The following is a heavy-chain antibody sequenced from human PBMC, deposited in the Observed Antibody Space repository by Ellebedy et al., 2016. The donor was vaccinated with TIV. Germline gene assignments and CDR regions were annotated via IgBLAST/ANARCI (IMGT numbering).Heavy chain of an antibody. CDR3: ARALDFRDYGGNVYYYGMDV. Sequence: SETLSLXXTVSGGSISSSSYYWGWIRQPPGKGLEWIGSIYYSGSTYYNPSLKSRVTISVDTSKNQFSLKLSSVTAADTAVYYCARALDFRDYGGNVYYYGMDVWGQGTTVTVSS. CDR1: GGSISSSSYY. J-gene: IGHJ6*02. V-gene: IGHV4-39*07. D-gene: IGHD4-23*01. CDR2: IYYSGST.